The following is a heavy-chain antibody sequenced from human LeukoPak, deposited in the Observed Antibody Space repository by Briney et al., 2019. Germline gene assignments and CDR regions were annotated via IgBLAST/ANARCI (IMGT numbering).Heavy chain of an antibody. Sequence: SETLSLTCAVYGGSFSGYYWSWIRQPPGKGLEWIGEINHSGSTNYNPSLKSRVTISVDTSKNQFSLKLSSVTAEDTAVYYCARGLPNKIVVVQAAIRFDYWGQGTLVTVSS. D-gene: IGHD2-2*02. V-gene: IGHV4-34*01. CDR2: INHSGST. J-gene: IGHJ4*02. CDR1: GGSFSGYY. CDR3: ARGLPNKIVVVQAAIRFDY.